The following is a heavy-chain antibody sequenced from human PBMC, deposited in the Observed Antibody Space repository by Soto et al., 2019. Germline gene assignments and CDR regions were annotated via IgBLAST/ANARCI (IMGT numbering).Heavy chain of an antibody. CDR2: IWYDGSNK. D-gene: IGHD6-6*01. Sequence: GGSLRLSCAASGFTFSSYSMHWVRQAPGKGLEWVSVIWYDGSNKYYADSVKGRFTISRDNAKNTLYLQMNSLRAEDTAVYYCARYPEYSSSSDRDVDYWRQGTLVTVSS. J-gene: IGHJ4*02. V-gene: IGHV3-33*01. CDR3: ARYPEYSSSSDRDVDY. CDR1: GFTFSSYS.